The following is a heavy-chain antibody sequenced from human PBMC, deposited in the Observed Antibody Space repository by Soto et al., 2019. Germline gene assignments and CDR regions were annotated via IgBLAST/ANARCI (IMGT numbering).Heavy chain of an antibody. CDR3: AKRRGARGHFDY. CDR2: VSLGGST. J-gene: IGHJ4*02. D-gene: IGHD2-15*01. V-gene: IGHV3-23*01. Sequence: PGGSLRLCCASSGFTFSIYAMGWVRQGPGKGLDWVAVVSLGGSTHYADSVRGRFTISRDNSKNTLSLQMNSLTAEDTAVYFCAKRRGARGHFDYWGQGAMVPVSS. CDR1: GFTFSIYA.